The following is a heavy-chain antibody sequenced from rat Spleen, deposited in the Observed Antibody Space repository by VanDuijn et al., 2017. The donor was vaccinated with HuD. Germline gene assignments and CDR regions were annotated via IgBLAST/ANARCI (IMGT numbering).Heavy chain of an antibody. Sequence: EVQLVESGGGLVQPGGSLKLSCVASGFTFNNYWMTWIRQAPGKGLEWVASITNAAGKVHYPDSVKGRFTISRDTAQNTLYLQMNSLRSEETATYYCARGGYTTDYFYVGWFAYWGQGTLVTVSS. J-gene: IGHJ3*01. V-gene: IGHV5-31*01. D-gene: IGHD1-6*01. CDR1: GFTFNNYW. CDR2: ITNAAGKV. CDR3: ARGGYTTDYFYVGWFAY.